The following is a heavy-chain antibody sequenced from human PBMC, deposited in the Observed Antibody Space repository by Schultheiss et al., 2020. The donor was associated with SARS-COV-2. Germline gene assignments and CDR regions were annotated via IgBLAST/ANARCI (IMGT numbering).Heavy chain of an antibody. CDR2: IGATGATA. CDR1: GFTFSNYG. V-gene: IGHV3-23*01. Sequence: GGSLRLSCAASGFTFSNYGMSWVRQVPGKGLEWVSPIGATGATAYYADSVKGRFTISRDNSKNTLYLQMNSLRSDDTAVYYCARELVGSAALWGRGTLVTVSS. D-gene: IGHD1-26*01. J-gene: IGHJ2*01. CDR3: ARELVGSAAL.